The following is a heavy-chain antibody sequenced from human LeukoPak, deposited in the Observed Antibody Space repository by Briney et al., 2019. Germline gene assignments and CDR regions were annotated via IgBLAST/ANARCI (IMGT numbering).Heavy chain of an antibody. CDR1: GFTFSNAL. D-gene: IGHD3-10*01. Sequence: GGSLRLSCAASGFTFSNALMSWVRQAPGKGLEWVGRIKSKTDGGTTDYAAPVKGRFTISRDDSENTLYLQMNSLKTEDTAVYYCTTELLWFGELFWGQGTLVTVSS. J-gene: IGHJ4*02. CDR2: IKSKTDGGTT. CDR3: TTELLWFGELF. V-gene: IGHV3-15*01.